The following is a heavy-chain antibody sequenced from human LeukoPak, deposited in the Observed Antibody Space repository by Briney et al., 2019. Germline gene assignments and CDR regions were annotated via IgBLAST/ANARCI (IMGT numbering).Heavy chain of an antibody. CDR3: AKDGQLGY. V-gene: IGHV3-30*02. D-gene: IGHD6-13*01. CDR1: GFILTGYD. CDR2: TRGGG. Sequence: GGSLRLSCAASGFILTGYDMHWARQTPERGLEWVAFTRGGGYFAEPVKGRFTISVDSSKNTLYLHMNSLRAEDTAIFYCAKDGQLGYWGQGTQVTVSS. J-gene: IGHJ4*02.